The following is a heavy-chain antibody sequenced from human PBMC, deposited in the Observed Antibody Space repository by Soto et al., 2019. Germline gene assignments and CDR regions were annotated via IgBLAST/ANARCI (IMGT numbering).Heavy chain of an antibody. CDR2: ITGTSLST. D-gene: IGHD3-10*01. V-gene: IGHV3-23*01. J-gene: IGHJ6*04. Sequence: EDLLLESGGGLVQPGGSLRLSCAASGFAFNSYDMTWVRQTPGKGLEWVATITGTSLSTNYADSGKGRFTISRDNSNTTLYLQINSLRAADAAVFYCAKSYGSGTLNLDVWCKGARVTVSS. CDR1: GFAFNSYD. CDR3: AKSYGSGTLNLDV.